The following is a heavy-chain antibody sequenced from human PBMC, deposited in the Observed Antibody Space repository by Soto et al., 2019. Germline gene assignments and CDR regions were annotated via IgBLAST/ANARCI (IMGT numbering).Heavy chain of an antibody. V-gene: IGHV4-30-2*01. CDR2: IYHSGST. CDR1: GGSISSGGYS. D-gene: IGHD3-22*01. CDR3: ARVSHSSGYYYIDY. J-gene: IGHJ4*02. Sequence: SETLSLTCAVSGGSISSGGYSWSWIRQPPGKGLEWIGYIYHSGSTYYNPSLKSRVTISVDRSKNQFSLKLSSVTAADTAVYYCARVSHSSGYYYIDYWGQGTLVTVSS.